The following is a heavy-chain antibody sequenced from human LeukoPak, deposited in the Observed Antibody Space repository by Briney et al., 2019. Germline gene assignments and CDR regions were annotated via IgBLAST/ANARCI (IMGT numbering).Heavy chain of an antibody. V-gene: IGHV3-48*03. J-gene: IGHJ4*02. CDR1: GFTFSSYE. CDR2: ISSSGSTI. D-gene: IGHD3-22*01. Sequence: GGSLRLSCAASGFTFSSYEMNWVRQAPGKGLEWVSYISSSGSTIYYADSVKGRFTISRDNAKNSLYLQMNSLRAEDTAVYYCAREGSRSYYDSSGYVDYWGQGTLVTVSS. CDR3: AREGSRSYYDSSGYVDY.